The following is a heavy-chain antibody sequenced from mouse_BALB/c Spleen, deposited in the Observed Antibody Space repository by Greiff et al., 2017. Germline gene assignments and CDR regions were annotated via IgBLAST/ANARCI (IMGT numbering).Heavy chain of an antibody. CDR1: GFSLTSYG. V-gene: IGHV2-9*02. CDR3: ARGNWDPFAY. CDR2: IWAGGST. Sequence: VQLQESGPGLVAPSQSLSITCTVSGFSLTSYGVHWVRQPPGKGLEWLGVIWAGGSTNYNSALMSRLSISKDNSKSQVFLKMNSLQTDDTAMYYCARGNWDPFAYWGQGTLVTVSA. D-gene: IGHD4-1*01. J-gene: IGHJ3*01.